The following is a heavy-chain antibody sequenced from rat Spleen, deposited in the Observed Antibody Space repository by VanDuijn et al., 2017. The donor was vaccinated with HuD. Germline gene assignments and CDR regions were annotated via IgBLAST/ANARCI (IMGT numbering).Heavy chain of an antibody. D-gene: IGHD1-11*01. CDR2: ISYDGGST. V-gene: IGHV5-17*01. CDR1: GFTFSDYA. CDR3: ARHDYGGYSWYFDF. J-gene: IGHJ1*01. Sequence: EVQLVESGGGLVQPGRSLKLSCAASGFTFSDYAMAWVRQAPTKGLEWVAYISYDGGSTYYRDPGKGRFTISRDNAKSTLYLQMDSLRSEDTATYYCARHDYGGYSWYFDFWGPGTMVTVSS.